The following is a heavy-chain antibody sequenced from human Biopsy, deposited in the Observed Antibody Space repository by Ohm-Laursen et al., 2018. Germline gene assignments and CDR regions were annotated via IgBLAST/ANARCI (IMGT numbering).Heavy chain of an antibody. D-gene: IGHD2-2*02. CDR1: GFSLNTRGMS. CDR2: IDWDDAK. CDR3: ARIPILVVPAAIVYRHRRHLQGLDV. J-gene: IGHJ6*02. Sequence: TQTLTLTGTLSGFSLNTRGMSVTWIRQPPGKALEWLARIDWDDAKFYSESPKTRLTISKGTSENHVVLTLSDVAPVDTATYYCARIPILVVPAAIVYRHRRHLQGLDVWGQGTTVIVSS. V-gene: IGHV2-70*16.